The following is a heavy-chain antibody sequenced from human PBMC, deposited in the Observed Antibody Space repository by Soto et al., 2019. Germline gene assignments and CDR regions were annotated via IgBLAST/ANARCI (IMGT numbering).Heavy chain of an antibody. D-gene: IGHD3-22*01. CDR3: ARGHDYYDSRGYTLHNWFEP. J-gene: IGHJ5*02. Sequence: PSETLSLTCTVSGGSISSYYWSCIRQPPGKGLEWIGYIYYSGSTNYNPSLKSRVTISVDTPKNQFSLKLSSVTAADTAVYYCARGHDYYDSRGYTLHNWFEPWGQGTLVTVSS. V-gene: IGHV4-59*01. CDR2: IYYSGST. CDR1: GGSISSYY.